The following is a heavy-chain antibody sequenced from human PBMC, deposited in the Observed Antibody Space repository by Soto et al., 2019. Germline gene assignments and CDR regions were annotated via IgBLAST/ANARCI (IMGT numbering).Heavy chain of an antibody. Sequence: SETLSLTCTVSGGSISSGGYYWSWIRQHPGKGLEWIGYIYYSGSTYYNPSLKSRVTISVDTSKNQFSLKLSSVTAADTAVYYCARISTAIVVVPAAKMDVWGKGTTVTVS. CDR2: IYYSGST. D-gene: IGHD2-2*01. V-gene: IGHV4-31*03. CDR1: GGSISSGGYY. CDR3: ARISTAIVVVPAAKMDV. J-gene: IGHJ6*03.